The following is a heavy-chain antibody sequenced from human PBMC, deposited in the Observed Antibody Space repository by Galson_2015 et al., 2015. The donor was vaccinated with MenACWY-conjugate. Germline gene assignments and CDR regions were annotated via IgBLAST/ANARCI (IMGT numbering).Heavy chain of an antibody. Sequence: SLRLSCAASGFTFSSYDMHWVRQATGKGLEWVSAIGTAGDTYYPGSVKGRFTISRENAKNSLYLQTNGLRAGDTAVYYCARGNFRGFFDYWGQGTLVTVSS. D-gene: IGHD1-7*01. CDR1: GFTFSSYD. J-gene: IGHJ4*02. CDR2: IGTAGDT. V-gene: IGHV3-13*04. CDR3: ARGNFRGFFDY.